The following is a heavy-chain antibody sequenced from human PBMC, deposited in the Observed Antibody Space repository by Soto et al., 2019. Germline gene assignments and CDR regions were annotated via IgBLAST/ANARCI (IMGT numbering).Heavy chain of an antibody. Sequence: ASVKVSCKASGYTFSGDAFSWVRQAPGQGLEWMGWISVNTGTTIYAQRFPGRVTLTTDTSTSTAYMELRSLTSDDTALYFCASQVRDSGYDYSFDYWGQGTLVTVSS. CDR2: ISVNTGTT. D-gene: IGHD5-12*01. V-gene: IGHV1-18*01. CDR1: GYTFSGDA. J-gene: IGHJ4*02. CDR3: ASQVRDSGYDYSFDY.